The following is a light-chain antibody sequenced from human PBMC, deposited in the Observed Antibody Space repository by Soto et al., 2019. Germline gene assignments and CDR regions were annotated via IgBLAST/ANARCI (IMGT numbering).Light chain of an antibody. CDR1: QSISSW. CDR3: HQYSTSYRT. CDR2: KAS. Sequence: DMQMTQSPSTLSASVGDRVTITCRASQSISSWLAWYQQKPGKAPKLLIYKASNLGSGVPSRFSGSGSGPEFTLTISSLHPDDFATYYCHQYSTSYRTFGQGTRVEIK. J-gene: IGKJ1*01. V-gene: IGKV1-5*03.